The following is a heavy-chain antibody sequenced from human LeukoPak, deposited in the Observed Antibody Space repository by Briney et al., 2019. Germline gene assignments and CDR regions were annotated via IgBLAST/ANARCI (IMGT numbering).Heavy chain of an antibody. CDR3: AKEEPDIVVVVAATLFPGFDP. J-gene: IGHJ5*02. CDR2: ISSSGSTI. Sequence: GGSLRLSCAASGFTFSSYEMNWVRQAPGKGLEWVSYISSSGSTIYYADSVKGRFTISRDNAKNSLYLQMNSLRAEDTAVYYCAKEEPDIVVVVAATLFPGFDPWGQGTLVTVSS. D-gene: IGHD2-15*01. CDR1: GFTFSSYE. V-gene: IGHV3-48*03.